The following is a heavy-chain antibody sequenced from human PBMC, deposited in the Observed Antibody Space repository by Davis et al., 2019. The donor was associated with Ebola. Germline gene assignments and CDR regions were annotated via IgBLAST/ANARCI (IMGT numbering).Heavy chain of an antibody. J-gene: IGHJ3*02. CDR1: GFTFSDYY. CDR2: ISSSGSTI. V-gene: IGHV3-11*04. D-gene: IGHD3-22*01. Sequence: AESLTLSCAASGFTFSDYYMSCIRQAPGKGLEWVSYISSSGSTIYYADSVKGRFTIPRDNAKNSLYLQMNSLRADDTAVYYCARDELKYYYDSSGYGTADAFDIWGQGTMVTVSS. CDR3: ARDELKYYYDSSGYGTADAFDI.